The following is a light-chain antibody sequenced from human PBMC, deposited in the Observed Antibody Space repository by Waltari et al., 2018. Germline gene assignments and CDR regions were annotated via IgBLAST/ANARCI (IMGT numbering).Light chain of an antibody. V-gene: IGKV1-33*01. J-gene: IGKJ2*03. CDR2: DAS. Sequence: DVQMTQSPSSLSALVGDRVTITCQASQDISKYLNWYQQKPGKAPKLLIYDASSLETGVPSRFSGSGSGTDFTFSISSLQPEDIATYYCQQYDTLLYSFGQGTKLEIK. CDR1: QDISKY. CDR3: QQYDTLLYS.